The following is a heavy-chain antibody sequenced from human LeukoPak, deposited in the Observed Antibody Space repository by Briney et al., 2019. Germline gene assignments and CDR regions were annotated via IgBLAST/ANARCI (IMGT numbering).Heavy chain of an antibody. D-gene: IGHD6-19*01. Sequence: GGSLRLSCAASGFTFSSYAMHWVRQAPGKGLEWVAVISYDGSNKYYADSVKGRFTISRDNSKNTLYLQMNSLRAEDTAVYYCAKDSDSSDYYTFQNYWGQGALVTVSS. V-gene: IGHV3-30*04. CDR2: ISYDGSNK. J-gene: IGHJ4*02. CDR1: GFTFSSYA. CDR3: AKDSDSSDYYTFQNY.